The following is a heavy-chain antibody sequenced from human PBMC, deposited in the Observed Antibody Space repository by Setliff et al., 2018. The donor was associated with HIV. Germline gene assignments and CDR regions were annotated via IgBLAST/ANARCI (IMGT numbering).Heavy chain of an antibody. V-gene: IGHV1-18*01. CDR1: GFTLNSYG. Sequence: ASVKVSCKASGFTLNSYGITWVQQAPGQGLEWMGWISSHTGNTNYAQKMQGRVTMTIDTSTSTAYMELRSLRSDDTAVYYCAREGGSTIFGVARYFDHWGQGTLVTVSS. J-gene: IGHJ4*02. CDR2: ISSHTGNT. CDR3: AREGGSTIFGVARYFDH. D-gene: IGHD3-3*01.